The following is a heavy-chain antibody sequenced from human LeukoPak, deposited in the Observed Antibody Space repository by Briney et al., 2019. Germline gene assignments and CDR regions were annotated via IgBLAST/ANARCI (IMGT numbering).Heavy chain of an antibody. CDR2: TSHSGST. CDR1: GGPLSGYY. D-gene: IGHD4-23*01. J-gene: IGHJ4*02. V-gene: IGHV4-34*01. Sequence: SETLSLTCAVYGGPLSGYYWSWIRQPPGKGLEWIGETSHSGSTNYNPSLESRVTISVDTSKNQFSLKLSSVTAADTAVYYCARSGGNSDYWGQGTLVTVSS. CDR3: ARSGGNSDY.